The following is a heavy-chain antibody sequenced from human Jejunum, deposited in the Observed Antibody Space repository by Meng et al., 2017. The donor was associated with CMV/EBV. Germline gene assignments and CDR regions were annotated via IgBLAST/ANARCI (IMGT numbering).Heavy chain of an antibody. CDR3: ARARGYTTSGSFDC. J-gene: IGHJ4*02. V-gene: IGHV3-53*01. CDR2: IYSGGTT. CDR1: GFTVNSYY. Sequence: GARGDCLQPGWSQYSPCGASGFTVNSYYMSWVRQAPGKGLEWVSIIYSGGTTYYADSVKGRFTISRDISKNTLYLQMTSLRADDTAVYYCARARGYTTSGSFDCWGQGTLVTVSS. D-gene: IGHD5-12*01.